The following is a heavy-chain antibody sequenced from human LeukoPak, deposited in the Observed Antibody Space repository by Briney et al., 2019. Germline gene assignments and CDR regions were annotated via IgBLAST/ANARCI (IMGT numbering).Heavy chain of an antibody. CDR1: GFTFSSYA. CDR3: ARGHVGSLHAYYYGMDV. V-gene: IGHV3-30*04. J-gene: IGHJ6*02. CDR2: LSYDGSNK. D-gene: IGHD3-16*01. Sequence: GRSLRLSCAASGFTFSSYAMHWVRQAPGKGLEWVAVLSYDGSNKYYADSVKGRFTISRDNSKNTLYLQMNSLRAEDTAVYYCARGHVGSLHAYYYGMDVWGQGTTVTVSS.